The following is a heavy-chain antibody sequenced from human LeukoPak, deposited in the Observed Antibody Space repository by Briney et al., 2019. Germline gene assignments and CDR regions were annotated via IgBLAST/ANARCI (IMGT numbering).Heavy chain of an antibody. J-gene: IGHJ6*02. D-gene: IGHD3-9*01. CDR2: INGDGRNI. Sequence: QTGRSLRLSCVASGFTFSSYWMHWVRQDPRKGLVWVSRINGDGRNINYADSVRGRFTISRDNAKNTLYLQMNTLRVEDTAVYYCTRDLMDYDVSTGLHHYYMDVWGQGTTVTVSS. CDR1: GFTFSSYW. CDR3: TRDLMDYDVSTGLHHYYMDV. V-gene: IGHV3-74*01.